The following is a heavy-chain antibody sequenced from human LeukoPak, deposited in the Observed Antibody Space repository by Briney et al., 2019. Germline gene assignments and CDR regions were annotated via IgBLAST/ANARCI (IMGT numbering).Heavy chain of an antibody. CDR2: INHSGST. CDR1: GGSFSGYY. J-gene: IGHJ5*02. D-gene: IGHD1-26*01. Sequence: SETLSLTCAVYGGSFSGYYWSWIRQPPGKGLEWIGEINHSGSTNYNPSLKSRVTISVDTSKNQFSLKLSSVTAADTAVYYCARRGVRSYVYNWLDPWGQGTLVTVSS. CDR3: ARRGVRSYVYNWLDP. V-gene: IGHV4-34*01.